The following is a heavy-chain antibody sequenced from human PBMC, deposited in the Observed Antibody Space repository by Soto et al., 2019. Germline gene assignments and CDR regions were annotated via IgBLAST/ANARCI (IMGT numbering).Heavy chain of an antibody. CDR1: GGSFSGYY. CDR3: ARHLKVYYGSGSYYNAWFDP. V-gene: IGHV4-34*01. D-gene: IGHD3-10*01. CDR2: INHSGST. J-gene: IGHJ5*02. Sequence: SETLSLTCAVYGGSFSGYYWTWIRQPPGTGLEWIGEINHSGSTYYNPFLKSRVTISVDTSKNHFSLKLSSVTAADTAVYYCARHLKVYYGSGSYYNAWFDPWGQGTLVTVSS.